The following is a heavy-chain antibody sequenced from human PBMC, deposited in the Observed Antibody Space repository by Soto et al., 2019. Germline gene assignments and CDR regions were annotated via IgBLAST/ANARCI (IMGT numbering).Heavy chain of an antibody. V-gene: IGHV4-39*01. J-gene: IGHJ6*02. CDR2: IYYSGST. D-gene: IGHD2-2*01. CDR1: GGSISSSSYY. Sequence: PSETLSLTCTVSGGSISSSSYYWGWIRQPPGKGLEWIGSIYYSGSTYYNPSLKSRVTISVDTSKNQFSLKLSSVTAADTAVYYCARHPTYHQYYYYGMDVWSQGTTVTVSS. CDR3: ARHPTYHQYYYYGMDV.